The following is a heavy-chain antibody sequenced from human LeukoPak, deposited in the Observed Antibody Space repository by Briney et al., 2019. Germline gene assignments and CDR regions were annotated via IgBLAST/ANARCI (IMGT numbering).Heavy chain of an antibody. D-gene: IGHD2-2*01. CDR1: GGSIIINDYY. V-gene: IGHV4-61*08. J-gene: IGHJ5*02. CDR2: IYYSGST. Sequence: PSETLSLTCSVSGGSIIINDYYWAWIRQPPGKGLEWIGYIYYSGSTNYNPSLKSRVTISVDTSNNQFSLKLSSVTAADTAVYYCARDRGYCSSTSCYRWFDPWGQGTLVTVSS. CDR3: ARDRGYCSSTSCYRWFDP.